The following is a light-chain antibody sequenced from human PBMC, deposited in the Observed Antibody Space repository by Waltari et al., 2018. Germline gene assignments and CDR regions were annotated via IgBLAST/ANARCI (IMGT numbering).Light chain of an antibody. Sequence: QAGLTQPPSVSKGLRQTATLTCTGNSNNVGNQGVAWLQQHQGHPPKLLSYRNNDRPSGISERFSASRSGNTASLTITGLQPEDEADYYCSAWDTSLSAVVFGGGTKVTVL. J-gene: IGLJ2*01. CDR1: SNNVGNQG. V-gene: IGLV10-54*01. CDR3: SAWDTSLSAVV. CDR2: RNN.